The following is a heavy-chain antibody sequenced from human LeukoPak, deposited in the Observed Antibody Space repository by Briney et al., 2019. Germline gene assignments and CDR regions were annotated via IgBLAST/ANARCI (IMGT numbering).Heavy chain of an antibody. Sequence: GGSLTLSCAASGFTISSYEMNWVRQAPGKGLEWVSYISSSGSTIYYADSVKGRFTISRDNAKNSLYLQMNSLRAEDTAVYYCARDFKGGGDFWSGYYTWYFDYWGQGTLVTVSS. V-gene: IGHV3-48*03. CDR2: ISSSGSTI. CDR3: ARDFKGGGDFWSGYYTWYFDY. D-gene: IGHD3-3*01. CDR1: GFTISSYE. J-gene: IGHJ4*02.